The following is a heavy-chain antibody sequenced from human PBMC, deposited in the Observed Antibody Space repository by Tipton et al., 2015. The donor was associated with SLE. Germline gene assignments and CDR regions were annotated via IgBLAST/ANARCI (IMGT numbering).Heavy chain of an antibody. CDR2: INHSGST. V-gene: IGHV4-34*01. D-gene: IGHD3-22*01. J-gene: IGHJ4*02. Sequence: TLSLTCAVYGGSFSDYYWSWIRQPPGKGLERIGEINHSGSTKYKPSLKSRVTISVDTSKKQFSLKLSSVTAADTAVYYCAGLDDSSGFDYWGQGTLVTVSS. CDR3: AGLDDSSGFDY. CDR1: GGSFSDYY.